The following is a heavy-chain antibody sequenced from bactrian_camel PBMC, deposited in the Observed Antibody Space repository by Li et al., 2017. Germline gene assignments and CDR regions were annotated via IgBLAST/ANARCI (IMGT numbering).Heavy chain of an antibody. CDR3: NTEYGGSCPLGD. D-gene: IGHD6*01. CDR1: GFQFNDYD. J-gene: IGHJ4*01. Sequence: DVQLVESGGGLVHPGGSLRLSCAASGFQFNDYDMSWVRQAPGKRCELVSSISSGRNTYYATSVKGRLAISQHNDKHTVYLQLSSLKPEDTAMYYCNTEYGGSCPLGDWGQGTQVTVS. CDR2: ISSGRNT. V-gene: IGHV3S10*01.